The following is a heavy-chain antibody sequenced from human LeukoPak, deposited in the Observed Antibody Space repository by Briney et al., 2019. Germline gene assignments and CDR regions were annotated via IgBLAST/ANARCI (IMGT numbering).Heavy chain of an antibody. CDR1: GFTFDDYA. J-gene: IGHJ4*02. Sequence: GGSLRLSCAASGFTFDDYAMHWVRQAPGKGLEWVAFIRYDGSNKYYADSVKGRFTISRDNSKNTLYLQMNSLRAEDTAVYYCAKDGLYSGYDYGYFDYWGQGTLVTVSS. CDR3: AKDGLYSGYDYGYFDY. V-gene: IGHV3-30*02. CDR2: IRYDGSNK. D-gene: IGHD5-12*01.